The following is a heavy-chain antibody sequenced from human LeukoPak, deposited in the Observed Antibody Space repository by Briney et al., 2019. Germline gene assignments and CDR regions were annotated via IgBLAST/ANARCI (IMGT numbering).Heavy chain of an antibody. V-gene: IGHV4-39*07. J-gene: IGHJ5*02. CDR3: ARSQFYGSGSYQGRWFDP. Sequence: PSETLSLTCTVSGGSISSSSYYWGWIRQPPGKGLEWIESIYYSGSTYYNPSLKSRVTISVDTSKNQFSLKLTSVTAADTAVYYCARSQFYGSGSYQGRWFDPWGQGTLVTVSS. D-gene: IGHD3-10*01. CDR2: IYYSGST. CDR1: GGSISSSSYY.